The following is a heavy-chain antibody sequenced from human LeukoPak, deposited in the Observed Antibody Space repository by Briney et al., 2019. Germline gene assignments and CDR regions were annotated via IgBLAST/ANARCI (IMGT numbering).Heavy chain of an antibody. CDR1: GFTFSSYA. CDR3: AKDTRSSTSSKAPDAFDI. D-gene: IGHD2-2*01. CDR2: ISGSGGST. V-gene: IGHV3-23*01. Sequence: GGSLRLSCAASGFTFSSYAMSWVRQAPGKGLEWVSAISGSGGSTYYADSVKGRFTISRDNSKNTLYLQMNSLRAEDTAVYYCAKDTRSSTSSKAPDAFDIWGQGTMVTVSS. J-gene: IGHJ3*02.